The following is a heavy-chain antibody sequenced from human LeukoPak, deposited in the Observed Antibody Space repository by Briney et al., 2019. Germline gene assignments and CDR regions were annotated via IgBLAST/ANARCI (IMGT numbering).Heavy chain of an antibody. D-gene: IGHD3-22*01. V-gene: IGHV3-30-3*01. CDR1: GFTFTAYL. CDR2: MSSDGNAM. CDR3: VRESEYYFDHSASFDY. Sequence: GRSLRLSCAASGFTFTAYLIHWARQAPGKGLEWVAVMSSDGNAMFYADSVKGRFTISRDNSKNTLYLQMNCLRAEDTAVYYCVRESEYYFDHSASFDYWGQGTLVTVSS. J-gene: IGHJ4*02.